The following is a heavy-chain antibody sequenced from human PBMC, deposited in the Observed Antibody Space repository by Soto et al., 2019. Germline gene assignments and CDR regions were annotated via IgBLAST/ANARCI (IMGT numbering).Heavy chain of an antibody. J-gene: IGHJ5*02. D-gene: IGHD3-16*02. Sequence: GASVKVSCKASGGTFSSYAISWVRQAPGQGLEWMGGIIPIFGTANYAQKFQGRVTITADKSTSTAYMELSSLRSEDTAVYYCARDPHDYVWGGYRYVDNWFDPWGQGTLVTVSS. CDR3: ARDPHDYVWGGYRYVDNWFDP. CDR2: IIPIFGTA. V-gene: IGHV1-69*06. CDR1: GGTFSSYA.